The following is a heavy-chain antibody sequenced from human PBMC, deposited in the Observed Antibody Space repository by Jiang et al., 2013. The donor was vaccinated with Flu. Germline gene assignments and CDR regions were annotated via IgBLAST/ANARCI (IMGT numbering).Heavy chain of an antibody. CDR3: ARILAGSGSGSYYADY. CDR1: GFSLSTRGMR. J-gene: IGHJ4*02. Sequence: KPTQTLTLTCTFSGFSLSTRGMRVSRIRQPPGKALEWLARIDWDDDKFYSTSLKTRLTISKDTSKNQVVLTMINMDPVDAATYYCARILAGSGSGSYYADYWGQGTLVTVSS. V-gene: IGHV2-70*04. D-gene: IGHD3-10*01. CDR2: IDWDDDK.